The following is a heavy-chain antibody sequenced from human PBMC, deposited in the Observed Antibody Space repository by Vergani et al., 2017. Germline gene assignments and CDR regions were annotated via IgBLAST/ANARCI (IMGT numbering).Heavy chain of an antibody. V-gene: IGHV4-4*07. CDR2: IYPNGNG. CDR1: GGSMSDFY. J-gene: IGHJ5*02. Sequence: QVKLQESGPGLLKPSDTLSLTCTVSGGSMSDFYWTWIRQPAGRGLEWIGRIYPNGNGNYNESLRSRLTMSIDTSRNQFSLSLSSVTAADTAVYYCARGNCGVNGPKYNWLAPWGRGILVTVSS. CDR3: ARGNCGVNGPKYNWLAP. D-gene: IGHD2-21*01.